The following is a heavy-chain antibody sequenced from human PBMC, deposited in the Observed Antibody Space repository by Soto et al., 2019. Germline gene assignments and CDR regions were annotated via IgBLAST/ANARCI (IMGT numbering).Heavy chain of an antibody. CDR3: AKVSSGWYERFDS. D-gene: IGHD6-19*01. CDR2: MSGSGGST. Sequence: EVQLLESGGGLVQPEGSLRLSCSASGFTFSSYAMSWVRQGPGHGLEWVSAMSGSGGSTYYADSVKGRFTISRDNSKNTLYLQMNSLRAEDTAVYYCAKVSSGWYERFDSWCQGTLVTVSS. V-gene: IGHV3-23*01. CDR1: GFTFSSYA. J-gene: IGHJ4*02.